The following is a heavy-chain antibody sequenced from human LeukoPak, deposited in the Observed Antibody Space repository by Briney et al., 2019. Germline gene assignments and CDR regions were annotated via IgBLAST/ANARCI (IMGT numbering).Heavy chain of an antibody. CDR1: GGSFSGYY. J-gene: IGHJ5*02. V-gene: IGHV4-34*01. D-gene: IGHD6-13*01. CDR2: INHSGST. CDR3: ARATIAAAGILSRFWGNWFDP. Sequence: PSETLSLTCAVYGGSFSGYYWSWIRQPPGKGLEWIGEINHSGSTNYNPSLKSRVTISVDTSKNQFSLKLSSVTAADTAVYYCARATIAAAGILSRFWGNWFDPWGQGTLVTVSS.